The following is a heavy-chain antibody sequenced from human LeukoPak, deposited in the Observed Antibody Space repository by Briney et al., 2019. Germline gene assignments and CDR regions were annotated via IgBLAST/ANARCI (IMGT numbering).Heavy chain of an antibody. CDR1: GGSISSGGYY. V-gene: IGHV4-31*03. J-gene: IGHJ4*02. Sequence: SQTLSLTCTVSGGSISSGGYYWSWIRQHPGKGLEWIGYIYYSGSTYYNPSLKSRVTIPVDTSKNQFSLQLNSVTPEDTAVYYCARIVGGDPDYWGQGTLVTVSS. CDR2: IYYSGST. D-gene: IGHD2-21*01. CDR3: ARIVGGDPDY.